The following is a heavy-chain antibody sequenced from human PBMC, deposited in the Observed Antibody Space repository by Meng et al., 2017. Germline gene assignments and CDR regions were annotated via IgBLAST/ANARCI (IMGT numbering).Heavy chain of an antibody. Sequence: GESLKISCAASGFTFSSYAMHWVRQAPGKGLEWVAVISYDGSNKYYADSVKGRFTISRDNSKNTLYLQMNSLRAEDTAVYYCAREHIVVVTARSRNYFDYWGQGTLVIVSS. J-gene: IGHJ4*02. V-gene: IGHV3-30*01. CDR2: ISYDGSNK. CDR1: GFTFSSYA. CDR3: AREHIVVVTARSRNYFDY. D-gene: IGHD2-21*02.